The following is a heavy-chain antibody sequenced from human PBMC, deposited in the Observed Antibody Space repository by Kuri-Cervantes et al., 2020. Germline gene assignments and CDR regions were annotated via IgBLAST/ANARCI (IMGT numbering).Heavy chain of an antibody. CDR1: GGSISSSNYY. V-gene: IGHV4-39*07. J-gene: IGHJ5*02. D-gene: IGHD3-10*01. Sequence: SETLSLTCTVSGGSISSSNYYWGWIRQPPGKGLEWIGEINHSGSTNYNPSLKSRVTISVDTSKNQFSLKLSSVTAADTAVYYCARDGDDDVNYINWLDPWGQGTLVTVSS. CDR2: INHSGST. CDR3: ARDGDDDVNYINWLDP.